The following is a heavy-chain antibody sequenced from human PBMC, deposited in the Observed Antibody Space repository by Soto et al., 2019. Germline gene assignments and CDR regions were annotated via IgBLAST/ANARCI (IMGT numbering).Heavy chain of an antibody. J-gene: IGHJ4*02. CDR2: IYWNYDE. D-gene: IGHD5-12*01. CDR3: AHRREDGYNEWAFDF. CDR1: GFSLTTSGVG. Sequence: SGPTLVNPTQTLTLTCTFSGFSLTTSGVGVGWIRQPPGKALEWLALIYWNYDERYSPSLKSRLTITRDTSKNQVVLTMANMDPEDTGTYYCAHRREDGYNEWAFDFWGQGTLVTVSS. V-gene: IGHV2-5*01.